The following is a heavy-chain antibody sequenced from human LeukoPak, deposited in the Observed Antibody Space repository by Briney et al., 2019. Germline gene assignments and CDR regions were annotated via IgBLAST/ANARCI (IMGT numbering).Heavy chain of an antibody. D-gene: IGHD6-19*01. CDR3: AKLVSGWYDY. J-gene: IGHJ4*02. CDR2: IRGDGVTT. CDR1: GFTFSSHG. V-gene: IGHV3-23*01. Sequence: GGSLRLSCAASGFTFSSHGMNWVRQAPGKGLEWVSGIRGDGVTTYYADSVKGRFTISRDNSKNTLYLQMNSLRAEDTAVYYCAKLVSGWYDYWGQGTLVTVSS.